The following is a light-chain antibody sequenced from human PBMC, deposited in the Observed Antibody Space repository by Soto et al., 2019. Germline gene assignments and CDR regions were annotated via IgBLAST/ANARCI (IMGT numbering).Light chain of an antibody. Sequence: DIQMTQSPSSVSASVGDRVTITFRASQGISSWLAWYQQKPGEAPKLLIYEASTLHGGVPSRFSGSGTGAHFTLTITSLQPEDCATCHCQLANSFPVTFGGGTKVEIK. V-gene: IGKV1-12*01. CDR2: EAS. J-gene: IGKJ4*01. CDR1: QGISSW. CDR3: QLANSFPVT.